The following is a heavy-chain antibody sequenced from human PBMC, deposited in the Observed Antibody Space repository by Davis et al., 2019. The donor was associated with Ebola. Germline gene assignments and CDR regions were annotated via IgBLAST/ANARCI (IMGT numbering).Heavy chain of an antibody. D-gene: IGHD1-26*01. V-gene: IGHV3-21*01. CDR2: ISSSSSYI. CDR1: KFTFSNYI. CDR3: ARLEGGMGAIDY. Sequence: GGSLRLSCAASKFTFSNYIMHWVRQAPGKGLEWVSCISSSSSYIFYADSVRGRFTISRDNAKKSVYLQMNSLRVEDTAVYYCARLEGGMGAIDYWGQGTLVTVSS. J-gene: IGHJ4*02.